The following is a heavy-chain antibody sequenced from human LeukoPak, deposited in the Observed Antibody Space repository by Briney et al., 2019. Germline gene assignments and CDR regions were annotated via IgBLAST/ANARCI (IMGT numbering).Heavy chain of an antibody. D-gene: IGHD3-3*01. V-gene: IGHV4-4*07. J-gene: IGHJ5*02. CDR3: ASDRLRFLEA. Sequence: PSETLSLTCTVSGGSISSYYWSWLRQPAGKGLEWIGRIYNSGSTNHNPSLKSRVTMSVDTSKNQFSLKLSSVTAADTAVYYCASDRLRFLEAWGQGTLVTVSS. CDR2: IYNSGST. CDR1: GGSISSYY.